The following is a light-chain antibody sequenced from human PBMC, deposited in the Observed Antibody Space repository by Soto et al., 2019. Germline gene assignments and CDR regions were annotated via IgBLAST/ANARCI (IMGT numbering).Light chain of an antibody. J-gene: IGKJ1*01. V-gene: IGKV3-15*01. CDR2: GAS. Sequence: EIVMTQSPATLSVSPGERATLSCRASQSVSSNLACYQQKPGQAPRLLIYGASTRATGIPARFSGSGSGTEFTLTISSLQSEDFAVYYCQQYNNWPQTFGQGTKVDIK. CDR1: QSVSSN. CDR3: QQYNNWPQT.